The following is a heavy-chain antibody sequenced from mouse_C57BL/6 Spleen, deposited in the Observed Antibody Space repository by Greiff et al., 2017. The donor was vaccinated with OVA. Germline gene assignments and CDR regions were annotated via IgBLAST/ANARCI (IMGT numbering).Heavy chain of an antibody. CDR2: ISDGGSYT. D-gene: IGHD2-4*01. CDR3: AREGTMITMAYYYAMDY. Sequence: EVKLMESGGGLVKPGGSLKLSCAASGFTFSSYAMSWVRQTPEKRLEWVATISDGGSYTYYPDNVKGRFTISRDNAKNNLYLQMSHLKSEDTAMYYCAREGTMITMAYYYAMDYWGQGTSVTVSS. J-gene: IGHJ4*01. CDR1: GFTFSSYA. V-gene: IGHV5-4*01.